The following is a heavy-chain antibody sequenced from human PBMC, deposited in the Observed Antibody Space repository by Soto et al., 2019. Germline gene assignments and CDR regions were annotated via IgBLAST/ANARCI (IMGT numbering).Heavy chain of an antibody. CDR3: VRGSGGPEF. J-gene: IGHJ4*02. CDR2: INNDGSDV. CDR1: GLTFSNYW. V-gene: IGHV3-74*01. Sequence: PGGSLRLSXAASGLTFSNYWMHWARRAPGKGLVWLSRINNDGSDVVYADSVKGRFTFSRDNAKSTLYLQMNSLTVEDTAVYYCVRGSGGPEFWGQGTLVTVSS.